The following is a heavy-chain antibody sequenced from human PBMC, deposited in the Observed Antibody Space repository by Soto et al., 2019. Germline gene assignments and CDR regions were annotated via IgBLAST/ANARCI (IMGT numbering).Heavy chain of an antibody. D-gene: IGHD2-2*01. CDR3: ARNWNLALVPAAYFDS. CDR2: VYYTGTT. Sequence: ETLSLTCTVSNFSVLTSIYYWAWIRQPPGKGLEWVGTVYYTGTTYYNPSLQSRVTISIDTSKNQFSLNLNSVTAADTAVYYCARNWNLALVPAAYFDSWGQGTLVTLAS. CDR1: NFSVLTSIYY. J-gene: IGHJ4*02. V-gene: IGHV4-39*01.